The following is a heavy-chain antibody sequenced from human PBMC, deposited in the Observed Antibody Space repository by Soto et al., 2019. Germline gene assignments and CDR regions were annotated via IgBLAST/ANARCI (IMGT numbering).Heavy chain of an antibody. J-gene: IGHJ6*02. V-gene: IGHV4-59*08. D-gene: IGHD3-10*01. Sequence: QVHLQESGPGLVKASETQSLTCTVAGDTISRYNLAWIRQPPGKGLEWIGYFRSGGGTSYNPSLKSRVAISADTSMKQFSLRLSSVTAADTAVYYCVRQGIGVLHGLVDVWGQGTTVTVSS. CDR2: FRSGGGT. CDR3: VRQGIGVLHGLVDV. CDR1: GDTISRYN.